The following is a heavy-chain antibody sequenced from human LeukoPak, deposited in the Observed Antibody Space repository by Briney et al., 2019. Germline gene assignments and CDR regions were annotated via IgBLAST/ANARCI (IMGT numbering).Heavy chain of an antibody. CDR3: ARLVWLGESPGSWFDS. V-gene: IGHV4-59*11. Sequence: TLSLTCSVSGGSITSHFWSWIRQPPGKGLEWIGYIHYSGSTNYNPSLKSRVTISPDTSKNQLFLKLNSVTAADTAVYYCARLVWLGESPGSWFDSWGQGTLVTVSS. D-gene: IGHD3-10*01. CDR2: IHYSGST. CDR1: GGSITSHF. J-gene: IGHJ5*01.